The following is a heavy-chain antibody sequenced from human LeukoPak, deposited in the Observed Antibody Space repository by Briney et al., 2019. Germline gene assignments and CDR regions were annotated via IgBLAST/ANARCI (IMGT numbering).Heavy chain of an antibody. CDR1: GYTFTSNY. CDR3: ARDNSVRDEAWWFNP. CDR2: ISPSGGST. Sequence: PWASVKVSCKAFGYTFTSNYVHWVRQAPGQGPEWMGVISPSGGSTTYAQKFQGRVTLTRDMSTSTDYLELSSLRSEDTAVYYCARDNSVRDEAWWFNPWGQGTLVTVSS. J-gene: IGHJ5*02. V-gene: IGHV1-46*01. D-gene: IGHD5-24*01.